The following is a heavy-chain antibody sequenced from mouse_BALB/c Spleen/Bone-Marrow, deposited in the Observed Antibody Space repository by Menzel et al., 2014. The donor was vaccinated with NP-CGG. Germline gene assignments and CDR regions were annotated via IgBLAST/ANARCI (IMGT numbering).Heavy chain of an antibody. CDR3: ARKLEYGDYGAMDY. CDR2: ISPGGSYT. J-gene: IGHJ4*01. V-gene: IGHV5-9-2*01. CDR1: GFTFSSYA. Sequence: EVQRVESGGGLVKPGASLKLSCAASGFTFSSYAMSWVRQTPEKSLEWVATISPGGSYTYYPDTVKGRFTINRDNAKSNLYLQMSSLRSEDTAVYYCARKLEYGDYGAMDYWGQGTSVTVSS. D-gene: IGHD2-13*01.